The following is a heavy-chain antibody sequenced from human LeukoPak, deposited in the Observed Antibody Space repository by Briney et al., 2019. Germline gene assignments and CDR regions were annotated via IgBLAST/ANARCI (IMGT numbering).Heavy chain of an antibody. CDR1: GFTFSSYS. V-gene: IGHV3-21*04. D-gene: IGHD2-15*01. J-gene: IGHJ4*02. CDR3: AKGHCSGGSCHFDY. CDR2: ISSSSSYI. Sequence: GGSLRLSCAASGFTFSSYSMNWVRQAPGKGLEWVSSISSSSSYIYYADSVKGRFTISRDNSKNTLYLQMNSLRAEDTAVYYCAKGHCSGGSCHFDYWGQGTLVTVSS.